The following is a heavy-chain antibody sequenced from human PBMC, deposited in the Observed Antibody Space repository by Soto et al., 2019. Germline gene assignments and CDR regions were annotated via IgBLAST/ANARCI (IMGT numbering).Heavy chain of an antibody. V-gene: IGHV1-69*06. Sequence: SVKVSCKASGGTFSSYAISWVRQAPGQGLEWMGGIIPIFGTANYAQKFQGRVTITADKSTSTAYMELSSLRSEDTAVYYCAREGFRFRNYGHYYSYYGMDVWGQGTTVTVSS. J-gene: IGHJ6*02. D-gene: IGHD1-7*01. CDR3: AREGFRFRNYGHYYSYYGMDV. CDR2: IIPIFGTA. CDR1: GGTFSSYA.